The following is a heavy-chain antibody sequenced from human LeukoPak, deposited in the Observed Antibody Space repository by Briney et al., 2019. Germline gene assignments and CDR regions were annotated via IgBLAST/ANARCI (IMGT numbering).Heavy chain of an antibody. Sequence: GGSLRLSCTVSGFTVSSNSMSWVRQAPGKGLEWVSFIYSAGSIYYSDSVKGRFTISIDNSKNTLYLQMNSLRAEDTAVYYCARDPPAGTSPYWGQGTLVTVSS. D-gene: IGHD1-7*01. CDR1: GFTVSSNS. V-gene: IGHV3-53*01. CDR3: ARDPPAGTSPY. CDR2: IYSAGSI. J-gene: IGHJ4*02.